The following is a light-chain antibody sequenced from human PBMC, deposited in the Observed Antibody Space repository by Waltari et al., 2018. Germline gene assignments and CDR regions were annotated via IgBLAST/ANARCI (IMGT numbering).Light chain of an antibody. J-gene: IGKJ5*01. Sequence: DIQMTQSPSSVSASVGDRVTITCRASQGINNWLAWYQQKPGKAPKLLIYAASSLQSGVSSRFSGSGSGTDFTLTISSLQPEDFATYYCQQANSFSITFGQGTRLEIK. CDR2: AAS. CDR1: QGINNW. V-gene: IGKV1-12*01. CDR3: QQANSFSIT.